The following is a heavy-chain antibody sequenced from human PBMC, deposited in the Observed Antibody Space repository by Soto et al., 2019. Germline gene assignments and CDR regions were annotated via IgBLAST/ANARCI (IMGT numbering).Heavy chain of an antibody. Sequence: KPSETLSLTCTVSGGSISSYYWSWIRQPPGKGLEWIGYIYYSGSTNYNPSLKSRVTISVDTSKNQFSLKLSSVTAADTAVYYCARDSTMVRSRGMDVWGQGTTVTVSS. V-gene: IGHV4-59*01. J-gene: IGHJ6*02. CDR2: IYYSGST. CDR3: ARDSTMVRSRGMDV. CDR1: GGSISSYY. D-gene: IGHD3-10*01.